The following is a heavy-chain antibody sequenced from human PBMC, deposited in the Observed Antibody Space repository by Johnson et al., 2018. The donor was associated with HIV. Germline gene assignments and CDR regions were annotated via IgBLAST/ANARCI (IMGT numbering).Heavy chain of an antibody. CDR1: VFTFDDYT. CDR3: ARVLVAADYAFDI. CDR2: ISWDGGST. D-gene: IGHD1-26*01. J-gene: IGHJ3*02. Sequence: VQLVESGGGVVQPGRSLRLSCAASVFTFDDYTMHWVRQAPGKGLEWVSLISWDGGSTYYADSVKGRFTISRDNSKNSLYLQMNSLRTEDTALYYCARVLVAADYAFDIWGQGTMVTVSS. V-gene: IGHV3-43*01.